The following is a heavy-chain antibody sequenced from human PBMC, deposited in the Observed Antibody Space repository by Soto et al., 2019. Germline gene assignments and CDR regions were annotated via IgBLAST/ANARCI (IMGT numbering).Heavy chain of an antibody. D-gene: IGHD3-10*01. CDR2: ISGNSNYM. Sequence: GGSLRLSCAASGFTFSSYSMNWVRQAPGKGLEWVSSISGNSNYMYYADSVKGRFTISRDNAKNSLYLQMNSLRAEDTAVYYCAIDMIASGSYDYWGQGILVPVSS. CDR3: AIDMIASGSYDY. V-gene: IGHV3-21*01. CDR1: GFTFSSYS. J-gene: IGHJ4*02.